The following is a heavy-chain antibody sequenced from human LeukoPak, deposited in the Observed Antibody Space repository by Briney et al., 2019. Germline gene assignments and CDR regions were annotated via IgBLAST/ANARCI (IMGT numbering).Heavy chain of an antibody. CDR3: AKAPVVVVPAPYYFDY. J-gene: IGHJ4*02. V-gene: IGHV3-33*06. CDR1: GFTFSSYG. CDR2: IWYDGSNK. D-gene: IGHD2-2*01. Sequence: GGSLRLSCAASGFTFSSYGMHWVRQAPGKGLEWVAVIWYDGSNKYYADSVKGRFTISRDNSKNTLYLQMNSLRAEDTAVYYCAKAPVVVVPAPYYFDYWDQGTLVTVSS.